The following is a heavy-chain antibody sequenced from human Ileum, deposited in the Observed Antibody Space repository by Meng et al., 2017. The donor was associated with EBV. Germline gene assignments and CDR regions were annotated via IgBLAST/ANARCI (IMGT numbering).Heavy chain of an antibody. CDR1: DYTFSNYN. D-gene: IGHD3-10*01. Sequence: GAWVMRPGSQGQGSCRPSDYTFSNYNINKIGQATGHGPAGMGWMKPQNGDAGLARQFLGRFIMTRDTSIDAAYMELTSLKSEDTGVYYCVGWAVRDGEYFHYWGQGTLVTVSS. CDR3: VGWAVRDGEYFHY. J-gene: IGHJ1*01. V-gene: IGHV1-8*02. CDR2: MKPQNGDA.